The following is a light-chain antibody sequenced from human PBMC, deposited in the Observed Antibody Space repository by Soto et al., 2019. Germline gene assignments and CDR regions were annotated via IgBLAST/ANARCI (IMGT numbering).Light chain of an antibody. V-gene: IGKV3-20*01. J-gene: IGKJ1*01. CDR2: GAS. Sequence: EIVLTQSPGTLSLSPGEGATLSCRASQSISSTFLAWYQHKPGQAPRVLIYGASRRAAGIPDRFSGSGSGTDFTLTIIRLEHEDFAVYYCQRYESSWTFGQGTKVEMK. CDR3: QRYESSWT. CDR1: QSISSTF.